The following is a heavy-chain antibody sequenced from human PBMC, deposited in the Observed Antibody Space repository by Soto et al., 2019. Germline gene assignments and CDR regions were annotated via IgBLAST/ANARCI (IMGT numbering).Heavy chain of an antibody. CDR2: ISYDGSNK. CDR3: ARDYYRFNSGYGFSMDV. CDR1: GFTFSKAW. D-gene: IGHD5-12*01. J-gene: IGHJ6*02. V-gene: IGHV3-30-3*01. Sequence: PGGSLRLSCAASGFTFSKAWMSWVRQAPGKGLKWVAVISYDGSNKYYADSVKGRFTISRDNSKNTLYLQMNSLRAEDTAVYYCARDYYRFNSGYGFSMDVWGQGTTVTVSS.